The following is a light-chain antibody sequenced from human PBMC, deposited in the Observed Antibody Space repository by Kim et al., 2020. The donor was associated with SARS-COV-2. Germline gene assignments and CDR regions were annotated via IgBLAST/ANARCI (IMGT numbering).Light chain of an antibody. Sequence: PGERATLPCRASQCVSSYLAWYQQKPGQAPRLLLYDACNRATGIPARFSGSGSGTDFTLTISSLEPEGFAVYYCQQRSNWPPGLTFGGGTKVDIK. CDR3: QQRSNWPPGLT. V-gene: IGKV3-11*01. J-gene: IGKJ4*01. CDR1: QCVSSY. CDR2: DAC.